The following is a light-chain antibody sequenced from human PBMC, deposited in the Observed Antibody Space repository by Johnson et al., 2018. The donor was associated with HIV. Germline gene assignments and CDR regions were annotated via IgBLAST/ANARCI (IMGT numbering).Light chain of an antibody. CDR3: GTWESSLIAHYV. CDR1: SSNIGSNT. CDR2: DNN. Sequence: QSVLTQPPSVSAAPGQRVTISCSGSSSNIGSNTVNWYQQLPGTAPKLLIYDNNKRPSGIPDRLSGSKSGTSAPLGITRLQTGDEADYYCGTWESSLIAHYVFGTGTKVTVL. V-gene: IGLV1-51*01. J-gene: IGLJ1*01.